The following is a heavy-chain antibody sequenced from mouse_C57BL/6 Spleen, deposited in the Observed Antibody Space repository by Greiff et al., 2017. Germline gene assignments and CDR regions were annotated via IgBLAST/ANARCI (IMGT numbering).Heavy chain of an antibody. V-gene: IGHV5-4*03. CDR2: ISDGGSYN. J-gene: IGHJ4*01. D-gene: IGHD1-1*01. CDR1: GFTFSSYA. CDR3: ARALPSFINAMDY. Sequence: EVKLVESGGGLVKPGGSLNLSCAASGFTFSSYAMSWVRQTPEKRLEWVATISDGGSYNYYADNVKGRFTISRDKAKNNLYLQMSHLKSEDTAMYYCARALPSFINAMDYWGQGTSVTVSS.